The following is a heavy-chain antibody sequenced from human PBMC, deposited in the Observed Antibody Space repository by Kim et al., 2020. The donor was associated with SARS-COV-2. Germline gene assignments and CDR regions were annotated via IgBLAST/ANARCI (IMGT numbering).Heavy chain of an antibody. CDR1: GFTFSSYE. CDR3: ASGYNWNDGEDY. CDR2: ISSSGSTI. V-gene: IGHV3-48*03. J-gene: IGHJ4*02. Sequence: GGSLRLSCAASGFTFSSYEMNWVRQAPGKGLEWVSYISSSGSTIYYADSVKGRFTISRDNAKNSLYLQMNSLRAEDTAVYYCASGYNWNDGEDYWGQGTLVTVSS. D-gene: IGHD1-1*01.